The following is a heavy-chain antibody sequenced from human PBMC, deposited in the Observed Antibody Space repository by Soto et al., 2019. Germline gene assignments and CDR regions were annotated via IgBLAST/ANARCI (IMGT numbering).Heavy chain of an antibody. CDR1: GFTFGDYA. Sequence: PGGSLRLSCTASGFTFGDYAMSWVRQAPGKGLEWVGFIRSKAYGGTTEYAASVKGRFTISRDDSKSIAYLQMNSLKTEDTAVYYFTSYSSSCYESYYYYLMDVWGQGTTVTVSS. J-gene: IGHJ6*02. V-gene: IGHV3-49*04. CDR3: TSYSSSCYESYYYYLMDV. D-gene: IGHD6-13*01. CDR2: IRSKAYGGTT.